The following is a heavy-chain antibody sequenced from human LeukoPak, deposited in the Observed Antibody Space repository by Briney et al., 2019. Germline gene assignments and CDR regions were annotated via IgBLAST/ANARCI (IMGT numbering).Heavy chain of an antibody. Sequence: GESLKISCKGSGYSFTSYWIGWVRQMPGKGLEWMGIIYPGDSDTRYSPSFQGQATISADKSISTAYLQWSSLKASDTAMYYCARSSIGYYYYYYMDVWGKGTTVTVSS. CDR1: GYSFTSYW. CDR3: ARSSIGYYYYYYMDV. J-gene: IGHJ6*03. V-gene: IGHV5-51*01. CDR2: IYPGDSDT. D-gene: IGHD6-6*01.